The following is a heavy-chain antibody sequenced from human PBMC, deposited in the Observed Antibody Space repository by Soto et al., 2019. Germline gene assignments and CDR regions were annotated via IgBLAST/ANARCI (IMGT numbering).Heavy chain of an antibody. Sequence: PGGSLRLSCAASGFTFSSYAMHWVRQAPGKGLEWVAVISYDGSNKYYADSVKGRFTISRDNSKNTLYLQMNSLRAEDTAVYYCAKDPHGDANWGQGTRVTVSS. CDR2: ISYDGSNK. V-gene: IGHV3-30-3*01. J-gene: IGHJ4*02. CDR1: GFTFSSYA. D-gene: IGHD4-17*01. CDR3: AKDPHGDAN.